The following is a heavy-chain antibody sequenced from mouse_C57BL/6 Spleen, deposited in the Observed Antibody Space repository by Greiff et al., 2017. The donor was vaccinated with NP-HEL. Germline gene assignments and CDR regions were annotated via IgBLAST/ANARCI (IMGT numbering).Heavy chain of an antibody. D-gene: IGHD4-1*01. CDR2: IRNKANNHAT. V-gene: IGHV6-6*01. CDR3: TRRGTGTGGAMDY. CDR1: GFTFSDAW. J-gene: IGHJ4*01. Sequence: EVQLVESGGGLVQPGGSMKLSCAASGFTFSDAWMDWVRQSPEKGLEWVAEIRNKANNHATYYAESVKGRFTISRDDSKSSVYLQMNSLRAEDTGIYYCTRRGTGTGGAMDYWGQGTSVTVSS.